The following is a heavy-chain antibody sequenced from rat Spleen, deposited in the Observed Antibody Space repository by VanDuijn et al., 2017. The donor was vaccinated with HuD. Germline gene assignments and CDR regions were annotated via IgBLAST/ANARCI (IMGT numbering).Heavy chain of an antibody. D-gene: IGHD1-9*01. Sequence: EVQLVESGGGLVQPGRSMRLSCAASGFTFDDHFMAWVRQAPTKGLEWVATISSDGRRNYYRDSVKGRFTIYRDNAENTLYLQMNSLRSEDTATYFCARQDIYYGYNYGYFDYWGQGVMVTVSS. CDR1: GFTFDDHF. J-gene: IGHJ2*01. CDR2: ISSDGRRN. CDR3: ARQDIYYGYNYGYFDY. V-gene: IGHV5-22*01.